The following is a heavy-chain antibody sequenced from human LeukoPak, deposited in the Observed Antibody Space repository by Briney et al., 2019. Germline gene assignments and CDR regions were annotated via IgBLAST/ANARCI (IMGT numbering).Heavy chain of an antibody. CDR3: AREKDILTGQTWGRPHYFDY. D-gene: IGHD3-9*01. Sequence: SVKVSCKASGGTFSSYAISWVRQAPGQGLEWTGGIIPIFGTANYAQKFQGRVTITADKSTSTAYMELSSLRSEDTAVYYCAREKDILTGQTWGRPHYFDYWGQGTLVTVSS. V-gene: IGHV1-69*06. CDR1: GGTFSSYA. J-gene: IGHJ4*02. CDR2: IIPIFGTA.